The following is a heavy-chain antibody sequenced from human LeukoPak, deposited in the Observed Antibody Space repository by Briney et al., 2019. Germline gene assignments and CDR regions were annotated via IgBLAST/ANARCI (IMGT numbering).Heavy chain of an antibody. Sequence: SETLSLTCTVSGGSISSSSYYWGWIRQPQGKGLEWIGSIYYSGSTYYNPSLKSRVTISVDTSKNQFSLKLSSVTAADTAVYYCARSEGWFDPWGQGTLVTVSS. J-gene: IGHJ5*02. CDR3: ARSEGWFDP. V-gene: IGHV4-39*07. CDR1: GGSISSSSYY. CDR2: IYYSGST.